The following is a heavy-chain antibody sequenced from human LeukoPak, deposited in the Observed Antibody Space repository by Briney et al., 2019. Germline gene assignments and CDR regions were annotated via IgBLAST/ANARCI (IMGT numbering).Heavy chain of an antibody. CDR3: ARLHSVVTAVSIDY. CDR2: IATSSSTI. J-gene: IGHJ4*02. D-gene: IGHD2-21*02. CDR1: GFTFSTYT. Sequence: GGSLRLSCAASGFTFSTYTMNWVRQPPGKGLEWVSNIATSSSTIYYADSVKGRFTISRDNAKNSLYLQMNSLRAEDTAVYYCARLHSVVTAVSIDYWGQGTLVTVSS. V-gene: IGHV3-48*04.